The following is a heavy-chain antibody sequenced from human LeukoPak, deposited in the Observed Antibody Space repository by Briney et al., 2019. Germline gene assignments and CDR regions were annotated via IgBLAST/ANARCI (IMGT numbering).Heavy chain of an antibody. J-gene: IGHJ5*02. D-gene: IGHD1-26*01. CDR2: IYSGGST. CDR3: ARVKVGITYWFDP. V-gene: IGHV3-66*01. Sequence: GGSMRLSCAASGFVVNYNYMSWVRQAPGKGLECVSVIYSGGSTYYADSVTGRFTISRDNSKNTVYLQMNSLRVEDTAVYYCARVKVGITYWFDPWGQGTLVTVSS. CDR1: GFVVNYNY.